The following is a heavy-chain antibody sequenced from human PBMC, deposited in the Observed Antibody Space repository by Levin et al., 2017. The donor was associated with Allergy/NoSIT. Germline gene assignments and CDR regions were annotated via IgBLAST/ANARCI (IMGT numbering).Heavy chain of an antibody. CDR2: IYSGGST. CDR3: ARYSSSSSGRNYYYYYGMDV. Sequence: LSLTCAASGFTISSTYMSWVRQAPGKGLEWVSVIYSGGSTYYADSVKGRFTISRDNSKNTLYLQMNSLRAEDTAVYYCARYSSSSSGRNYYYYYGMDVWGQGTTVTVSS. D-gene: IGHD6-13*01. V-gene: IGHV3-53*01. CDR1: GFTISSTY. J-gene: IGHJ6*02.